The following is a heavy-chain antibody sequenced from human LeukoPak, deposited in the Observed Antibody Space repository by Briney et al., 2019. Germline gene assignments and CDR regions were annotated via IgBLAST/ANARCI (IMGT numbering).Heavy chain of an antibody. CDR2: INSDGSTI. V-gene: IGHV3-74*01. CDR1: GFTFSSYW. Sequence: PGGSLRLSCAASGFTFSSYWMHWVRQAPGKGLVWVSRINSDGSTITYADSVKGRFTTSRDNARNTLYLQMNSLRAEDTAVYYCGRVTVSSSEVIFDYWGQGSLVTVSS. J-gene: IGHJ4*02. CDR3: GRVTVSSSEVIFDY. D-gene: IGHD1-20*01.